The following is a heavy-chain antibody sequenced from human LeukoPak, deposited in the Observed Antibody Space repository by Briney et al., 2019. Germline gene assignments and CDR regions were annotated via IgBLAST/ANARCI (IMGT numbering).Heavy chain of an antibody. J-gene: IGHJ6*03. D-gene: IGHD6-13*01. V-gene: IGHV3-20*01. CDR2: INWNGGST. Sequence: PGGSLRLSCAASGFTFDDYGMSWVRQAPGKGLEWVSGINWNGGSTGYADSVKGRFTISRDNAKNSLYLQMNSLRAEDTALYHCARVREQQLIWVYYYMDVWGKGTTVTISS. CDR3: ARVREQQLIWVYYYMDV. CDR1: GFTFDDYG.